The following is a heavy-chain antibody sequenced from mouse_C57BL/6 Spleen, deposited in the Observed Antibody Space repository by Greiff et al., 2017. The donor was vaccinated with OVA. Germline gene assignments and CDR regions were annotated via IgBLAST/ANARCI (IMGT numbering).Heavy chain of an antibody. CDR2: IYPGGGYT. V-gene: IGHV1-63*01. J-gene: IGHJ2*01. CDR3: ARHSNNYFDY. CDR1: GYTFTNYW. D-gene: IGHD2-5*01. Sequence: QVQLKQSGAELVRPGTSVKMSCKASGYTFTNYWIGWAKQRPGHGLEWIGDIYPGGGYTNYNEKFKGKATLTADKSSSTAYMQFSSLTSEDSAIYYCARHSNNYFDYWGQGTTLTVSS.